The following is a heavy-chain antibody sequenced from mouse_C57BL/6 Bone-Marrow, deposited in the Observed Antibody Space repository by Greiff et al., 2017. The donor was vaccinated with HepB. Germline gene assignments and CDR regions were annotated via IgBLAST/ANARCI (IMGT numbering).Heavy chain of an antibody. CDR1: GYTFTDHT. J-gene: IGHJ2*01. D-gene: IGHD1-1*01. CDR3: ARWDYYGSSYVDY. Sequence: LQESDAELVKPGASVKISCKVSGYTFTDHTIHWMKQRPEQGLEWIGYIYPRDGSTKYNEKFKGKATLTADKSSSTAYMQLNSLTSEDSAVYFCARWDYYGSSYVDYWGQGTTLTVSS. CDR2: IYPRDGST. V-gene: IGHV1-78*01.